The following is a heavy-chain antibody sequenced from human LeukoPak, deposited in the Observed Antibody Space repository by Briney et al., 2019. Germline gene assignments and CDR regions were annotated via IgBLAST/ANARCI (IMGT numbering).Heavy chain of an antibody. V-gene: IGHV1-2*02. CDR1: GYTLTGYY. J-gene: IGHJ4*02. Sequence: ASVKVSCKASGYTLTGYYMHWVRQAPGQGLEWMGWINPNSGGTNYAQKFQGRVTMTRDTSISTAYMELSRLRSDDTAVYYCARDRGAGYGFDYWGQGTLVTVSS. D-gene: IGHD5-12*01. CDR2: INPNSGGT. CDR3: ARDRGAGYGFDY.